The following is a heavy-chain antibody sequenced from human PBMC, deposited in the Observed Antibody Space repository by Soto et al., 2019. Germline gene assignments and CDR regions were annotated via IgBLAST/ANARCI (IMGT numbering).Heavy chain of an antibody. CDR2: IYYSGST. D-gene: IGHD6-13*01. V-gene: IGHV4-59*01. Sequence: SETLSLTCSVSGGSISSYYWSWIRQPPGKGLEWIGYIYYSGSTNYNPSLKSRVTISVDTSKNQFSLKLSSVTAADTAVYYCARDPSRTFGYYYYGMDVWGKGTTVTVSS. J-gene: IGHJ6*04. CDR1: GGSISSYY. CDR3: ARDPSRTFGYYYYGMDV.